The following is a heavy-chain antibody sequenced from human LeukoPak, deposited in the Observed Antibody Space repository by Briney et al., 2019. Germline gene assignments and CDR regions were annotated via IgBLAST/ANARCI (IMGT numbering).Heavy chain of an antibody. D-gene: IGHD6-6*01. V-gene: IGHV3-23*01. CDR3: AKWKYSNSGIDDY. CDR1: GFTFSSYA. Sequence: GSQRLSCAASGFTFSSYAMSWVRQVPGKGLEWVSVISGSGDNTYYADSVKGRFTISRDNSKNMLYLQMNSLRAEDTAVYYCAKWKYSNSGIDDYWGQGTLVTVSS. CDR2: ISGSGDNT. J-gene: IGHJ4*02.